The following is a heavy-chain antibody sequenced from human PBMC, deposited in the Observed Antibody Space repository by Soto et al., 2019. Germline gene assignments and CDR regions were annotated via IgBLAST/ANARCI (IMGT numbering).Heavy chain of an antibody. CDR1: GFTFSIYI. V-gene: IGHV3-21*01. J-gene: IGHJ5*02. D-gene: IGHD6-13*01. Sequence: VVSLRLSCAASGFTFSIYIMNWFLQAPVKWMEWVSSISSSSSYIYYADSVKGRFTISRDNAKNSLYLQMNSLRAEDTAVYYCVRPAGLDEAGEWVGWLDPWGQGTLXT. CDR2: ISSSSSYI. CDR3: VRPAGLDEAGEWVGWLDP.